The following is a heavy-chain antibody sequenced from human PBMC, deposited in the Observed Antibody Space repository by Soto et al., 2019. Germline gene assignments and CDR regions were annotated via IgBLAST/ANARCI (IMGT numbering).Heavy chain of an antibody. J-gene: IGHJ4*02. CDR2: ISAYNGNT. V-gene: IGHV1-18*01. D-gene: IGHD3-22*01. CDR1: GYTFTSYG. Sequence: QVQLVQYGAEVKKPWASVTVSCKASGYTFTSYGISWVRQAPGQGREWMGWISAYNGNTNYAQKLQGRVTMTTDTSKSTAYLELSSLRSDDTAVYYCARKGDSSGYYWVFGEYYFDYWGQGTLVTVSS. CDR3: ARKGDSSGYYWVFGEYYFDY.